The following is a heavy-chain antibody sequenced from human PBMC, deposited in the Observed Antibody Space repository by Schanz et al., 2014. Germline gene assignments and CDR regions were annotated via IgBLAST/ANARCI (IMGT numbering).Heavy chain of an antibody. CDR2: ISTFRNEDT. CDR1: GYAFSDYG. Sequence: QVQLEQSGAEVKKPGASVKVSCKTSGYAFSDYGISWVRQAPGQGPEFMGWISTFRNEDTNSAQRFQGRLTMTTDTTTSTAYMELRSLRANDTSVYYCARGFDVWDRWGQGTLVIVSS. CDR3: ARGFDVWDR. D-gene: IGHD3-3*01. J-gene: IGHJ4*02. V-gene: IGHV1-18*01.